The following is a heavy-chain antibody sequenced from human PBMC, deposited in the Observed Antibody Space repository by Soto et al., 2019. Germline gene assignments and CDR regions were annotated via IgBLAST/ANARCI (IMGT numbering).Heavy chain of an antibody. CDR3: ARSGGAIFGVVIFDY. V-gene: IGHV1-3*01. CDR2: INAGNGNT. J-gene: IGHJ4*02. CDR1: GYTFTSYS. D-gene: IGHD3-3*01. Sequence: ASVNVSCKSSGYTFTSYSMHWVRQAPGQRLEWMGWINAGNGNTKYSQKFQGRVTITRDTSASTAYMELSSLRSEDTAVYYCARSGGAIFGVVIFDYWGQGTLVTVSS.